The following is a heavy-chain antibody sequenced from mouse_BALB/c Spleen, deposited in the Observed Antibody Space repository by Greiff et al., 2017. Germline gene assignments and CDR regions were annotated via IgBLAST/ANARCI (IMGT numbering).Heavy chain of an antibody. CDR1: GFTFSSYA. J-gene: IGHJ2*01. CDR3: ARRAYYYGSSGGYYFDY. CDR2: ISSGGSYT. Sequence: EVMLVESGGGLVKPGGSLKLSCAASGFTFSSYAMSWVRQTPEKRLEWVATISSGGSYTYYPDSVKGRFTISRDNAKNTLYLQMSSLRSEDTAMYYCARRAYYYGSSGGYYFDYWGQGTTLTVSS. D-gene: IGHD1-1*01. V-gene: IGHV5-9-1*01.